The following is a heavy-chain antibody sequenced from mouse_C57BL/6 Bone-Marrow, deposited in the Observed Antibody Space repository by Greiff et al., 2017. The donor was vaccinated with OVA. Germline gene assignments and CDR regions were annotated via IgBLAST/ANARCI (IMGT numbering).Heavy chain of an antibody. J-gene: IGHJ4*01. CDR2: ISNGGGST. D-gene: IGHD1-1*01. CDR3: ARHQVYYYGSSYPYYAMDY. CDR1: GFTFSDYY. V-gene: IGHV5-12*01. Sequence: EVQGVESGGGLVQPGGSLKLSCAASGFTFSDYYMYWVRQTPEKRLEWVAYISNGGGSTYYPDTVKGRFTISRDNAKNTLYLQMSRLKSEDTAMYYCARHQVYYYGSSYPYYAMDYWGQGTSVTVSS.